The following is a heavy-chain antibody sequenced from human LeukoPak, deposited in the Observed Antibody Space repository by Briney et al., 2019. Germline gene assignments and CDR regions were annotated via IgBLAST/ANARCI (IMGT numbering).Heavy chain of an antibody. J-gene: IGHJ3*01. CDR1: GFNFSSFG. CDR3: ARDGDCSSTSCYGEPFDY. V-gene: IGHV3-23*01. CDR2: ISFIIST. D-gene: IGHD2-2*01. Sequence: SGGSLRLSCAASGFNFSSFGVNWVRQGPGKGLEWVSGISFIISTWSADSVKGRFTISRDNSKNTLYLQMNSLRAEDTAVYYCARDGDCSSTSCYGEPFDYWGQGTMVTVSS.